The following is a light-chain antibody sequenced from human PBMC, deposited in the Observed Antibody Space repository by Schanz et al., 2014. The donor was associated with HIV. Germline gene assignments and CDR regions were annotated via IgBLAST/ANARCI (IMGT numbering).Light chain of an antibody. Sequence: QSALTQPATVSGSPGQSITVSCTGTNSDIGGHDYVSWYQQHPDKAPKLLIYDVSDRPSGVSNRFSGSKSGNTASLTISGLQAEDEADYYCSSYTSSSTLVFGGGTKLTVL. CDR3: SSYTSSSTLV. J-gene: IGLJ3*02. V-gene: IGLV2-14*03. CDR2: DVS. CDR1: NSDIGGHDY.